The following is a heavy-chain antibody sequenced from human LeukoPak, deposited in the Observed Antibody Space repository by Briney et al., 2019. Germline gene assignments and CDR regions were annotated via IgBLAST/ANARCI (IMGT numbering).Heavy chain of an antibody. V-gene: IGHV3-23*01. D-gene: IGHD4-11*01. CDR2: ISGSGGST. Sequence: GGSLRLSCAASGFTFSSYAISWVRQAPGKGLELVSDISGSGGSTYYADSVKGRFTISRDNSKNTLYLQMNSLRAEDTAVYYCAKGLTNQDYWGQGTLVTVSS. CDR3: AKGLTNQDY. J-gene: IGHJ4*02. CDR1: GFTFSSYA.